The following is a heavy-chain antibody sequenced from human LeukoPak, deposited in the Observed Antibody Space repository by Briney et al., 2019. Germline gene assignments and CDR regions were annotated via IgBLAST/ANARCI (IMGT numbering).Heavy chain of an antibody. CDR1: GYTFTGYY. D-gene: IGHD2-2*01. V-gene: IGHV1-2*02. CDR3: ATIGSCDSTRCSPTK. J-gene: IGHJ4*02. Sequence: ASVKVSCKASGYTFTGYYMHWVRQAPGQRLEWMGWINPNSGGINYAQKFQGRVTMTRDTSINTAYMELNSLISDDTAFYYCATIGSCDSTRCSPTKWGQGTLVTVSS. CDR2: INPNSGGI.